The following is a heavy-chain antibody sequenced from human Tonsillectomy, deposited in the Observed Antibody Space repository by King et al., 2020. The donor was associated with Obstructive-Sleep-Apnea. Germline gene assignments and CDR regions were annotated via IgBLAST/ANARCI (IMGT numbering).Heavy chain of an antibody. J-gene: IGHJ4*02. CDR2: IYYSGST. V-gene: IGHV4-59*01. CDR3: ASALVRSYHFDY. Sequence: VQLQESGPGLVKPSETLSLTCTVSGGSISSYYWSWIRQPPGKGLEWIGYIYYSGSTNYNPSLKSRVTISVDTSKNQFSLKLSSVTAADTAVYYCASALVRSYHFDYWGQGTLVTVSS. CDR1: GGSISSYY. D-gene: IGHD2-2*01.